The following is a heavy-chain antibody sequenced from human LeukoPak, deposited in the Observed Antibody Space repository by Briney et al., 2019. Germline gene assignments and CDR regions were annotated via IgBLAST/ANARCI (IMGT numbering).Heavy chain of an antibody. V-gene: IGHV3-23*01. CDR1: GFTLNSSA. D-gene: IGHD3-16*01. Sequence: GGSLRLSCAAAGFTLNSSAISWVRGPLGGGLAWVPAISSSGGSTDYADSGEGRLTPSRDSSKNTLYVHMNSPCDQHTPVYYCARGMITEGGWFDTWGQGTLVTVSS. CDR2: ISSSGGST. J-gene: IGHJ5*02. CDR3: ARGMITEGGWFDT.